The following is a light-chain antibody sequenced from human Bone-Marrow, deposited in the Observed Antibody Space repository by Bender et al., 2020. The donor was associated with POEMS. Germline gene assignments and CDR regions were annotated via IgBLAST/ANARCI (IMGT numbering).Light chain of an antibody. CDR3: TSYTASTTLV. CDR1: SSDIGAYDS. CDR2: GVS. Sequence: QSALAQPASVSGSPGQSITISCTGTSSDIGAYDSVSWYQQHPGKAPKLIIYGVSGRPSAYSSRFFGSKSGNTASLTISGLQADDEAHYYCTSYTASTTLVFGGGTRLTVL. V-gene: IGLV2-14*03. J-gene: IGLJ3*02.